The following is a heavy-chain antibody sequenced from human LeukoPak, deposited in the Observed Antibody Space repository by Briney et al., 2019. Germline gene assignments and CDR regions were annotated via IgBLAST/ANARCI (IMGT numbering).Heavy chain of an antibody. D-gene: IGHD6-19*01. CDR1: GFTVSNNY. J-gene: IGHJ4*02. V-gene: IGHV3-53*01. CDR2: IYSGGST. CDR3: GRSITVAGAYFEY. Sequence: GGSLRLSCAASGFTVSNNYMNWVRQAPGKGLEWVSVIYSGGSTKRADSVKGRFTISRDNSKNTLFLQMNSLRAEDTAVYYCGRSITVAGAYFEYWGQGTLVTVSS.